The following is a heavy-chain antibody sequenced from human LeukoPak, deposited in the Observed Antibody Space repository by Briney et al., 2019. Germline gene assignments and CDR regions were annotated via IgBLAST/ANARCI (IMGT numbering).Heavy chain of an antibody. V-gene: IGHV1-69*13. CDR3: ARDEGWFGAPTNWFDP. Sequence: ASVKVSCKASGGTFSSYAISWVRQAPGQGLEWMGGIIPIFGTANYAQKFQGRVTITADESTSTAYMELSSLRSEDTAVYYCARDEGWFGAPTNWFDPWGQGTLVTVSS. CDR1: GGTFSSYA. J-gene: IGHJ5*02. CDR2: IIPIFGTA. D-gene: IGHD3-10*01.